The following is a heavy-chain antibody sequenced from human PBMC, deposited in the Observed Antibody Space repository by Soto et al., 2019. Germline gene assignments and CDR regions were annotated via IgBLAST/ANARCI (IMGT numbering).Heavy chain of an antibody. CDR2: FSSDGTYI. J-gene: IGHJ5*02. V-gene: IGHV3-74*01. CDR1: GFTFSNYW. CDR3: AHRQAAAGSNWFDP. D-gene: IGHD6-13*01. Sequence: PGGSLRLSCAASGFTFSNYWMHWIRQAPGEGLVWVPRFSSDGTYISYSPSLKSRLTITKDTSKNQVVLTMTNMDPVDTATYYCAHRQAAAGSNWFDPWGQGTLVTVSS.